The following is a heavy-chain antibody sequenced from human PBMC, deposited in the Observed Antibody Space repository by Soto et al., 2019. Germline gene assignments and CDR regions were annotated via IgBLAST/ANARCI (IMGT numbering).Heavy chain of an antibody. D-gene: IGHD1-1*01. CDR3: AKFEGNPLEYWYLEF. J-gene: IGHJ2*01. CDR1: GFTFSAYA. Sequence: EVQLLESGGGLVQPGGSLRLSCAASGFTFSAYAMGWVRQAPGKGLEWVSTIHGGGGATHYADSVKGRFTISRDDSKNTLYAQINSLRAEETAVYYCAKFEGNPLEYWYLEFWGRGTLVTLSS. CDR2: IHGGGGAT. V-gene: IGHV3-23*01.